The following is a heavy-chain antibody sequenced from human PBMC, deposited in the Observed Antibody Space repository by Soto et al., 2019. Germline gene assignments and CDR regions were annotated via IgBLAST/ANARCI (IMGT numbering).Heavy chain of an antibody. V-gene: IGHV4-4*07. D-gene: IGHD6-19*01. CDR2: IHYSGTT. J-gene: IGHJ4*02. Sequence: LSLTCKVSGGSISGYYWSWIRQSAGKGLEWIGRIHYSGTTAYSPSLRSRLTMSVDTSKNEFSLKVTSVTAADTAVYYCVRVGAVATNGGYFDYWGQGALVTVSS. CDR3: VRVGAVATNGGYFDY. CDR1: GGSISGYY.